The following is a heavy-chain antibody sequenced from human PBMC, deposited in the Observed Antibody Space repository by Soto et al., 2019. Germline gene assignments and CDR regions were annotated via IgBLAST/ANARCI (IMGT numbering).Heavy chain of an antibody. CDR2: IIPHSGET. CDR3: ARETDDFTNGAHDI. CDR1: GYRFTGYY. V-gene: IGHV1-2*02. Sequence: GSGKVSFKACGYRFTGYYMHLVRQAPGRGLEWMGWIIPHSGETNYAQKFQARVTLTRDTSISTAYMQLSGLTSDDTAVYYCARETDDFTNGAHDIWGQGTLVTVS. J-gene: IGHJ4*02. D-gene: IGHD4-4*01.